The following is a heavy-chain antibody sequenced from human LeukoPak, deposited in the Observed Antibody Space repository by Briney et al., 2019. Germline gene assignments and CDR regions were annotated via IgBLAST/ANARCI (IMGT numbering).Heavy chain of an antibody. J-gene: IGHJ4*02. CDR1: GFSLSSYW. V-gene: IGHV3-66*01. CDR3: ARDGSNFYFDY. D-gene: IGHD5-24*01. CDR2: IYINAGTT. Sequence: GGSLRLSCAASGFSLSSYWMHWVRQAPGKGLEWVSIIYINAGTTHYADSVKGRFTISRDNSQNTVYLQMNSLRAEDTAVYYCARDGSNFYFDYWGQGTLVTVSS.